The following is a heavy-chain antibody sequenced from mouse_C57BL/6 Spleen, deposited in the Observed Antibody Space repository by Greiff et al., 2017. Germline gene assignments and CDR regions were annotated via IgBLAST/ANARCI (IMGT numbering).Heavy chain of an antibody. CDR2: IDPEDGDT. CDR1: GFNIKDYY. Sequence: VQLQQSGAELVRPGASVKLSCTASGFNIKDYYMHWVKQRPEQGLEWIGRIDPEDGDTEYAPKFQGKATMTADTSSNTAYLQLSSLTSEDTAVYYCTTGYYGSSYNYFDDWGQGTTLTVSS. D-gene: IGHD1-1*01. J-gene: IGHJ2*01. V-gene: IGHV14-1*01. CDR3: TTGYYGSSYNYFDD.